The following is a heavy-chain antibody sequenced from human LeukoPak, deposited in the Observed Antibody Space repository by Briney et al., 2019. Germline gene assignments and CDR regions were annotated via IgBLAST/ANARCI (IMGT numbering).Heavy chain of an antibody. CDR1: GYTFTSYY. V-gene: IGHV1-2*02. D-gene: IGHD5-18*01. CDR3: ARRRDTAMVNAFDY. CDR2: INPNSGGT. Sequence: ASVKVSCKASGYTFTSYYMHWVRQAPGQGLEWMGWINPNSGGTNYAQKFQGRVTMTRDTSISTAYMELSRLRSDDTAVYYCARRRDTAMVNAFDYWGQGTLVTVSS. J-gene: IGHJ4*02.